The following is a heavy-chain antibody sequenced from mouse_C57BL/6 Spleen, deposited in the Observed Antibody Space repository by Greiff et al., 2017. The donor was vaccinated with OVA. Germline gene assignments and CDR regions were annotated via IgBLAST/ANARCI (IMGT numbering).Heavy chain of an antibody. V-gene: IGHV1-53*01. J-gene: IGHJ2*01. D-gene: IGHD2-5*01. CDR1: GYTFTSYW. CDR2: INPSNGGT. CDR3: ARSRYYSNPAVDY. Sequence: VQLKQPGTELVKPGASVKLSCKASGYTFTSYWMHWVKQRPGQGLEWIGNINPSNGGTNYNEKFKSKATLTVDKSSSTAYMQLSSLTSEDSAVYYCARSRYYSNPAVDYWGQGTTLTVSS.